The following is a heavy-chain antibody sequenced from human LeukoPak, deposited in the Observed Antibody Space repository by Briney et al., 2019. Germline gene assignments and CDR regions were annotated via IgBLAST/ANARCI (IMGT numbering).Heavy chain of an antibody. D-gene: IGHD5-12*01. CDR1: GGSISSSSFY. J-gene: IGHJ4*02. V-gene: IGHV4-39*07. CDR3: AREISFSGYSGYDGGIYYFDY. Sequence: SSETLSLTCTVSGGSISSSSFYWGWIRQPPGKGLEWIGTISYSGTTYYNPSLKSRVTISADTSKNQFSLKLSSVTAADTAVYYCAREISFSGYSGYDGGIYYFDYWGQGTLVTVSS. CDR2: ISYSGTT.